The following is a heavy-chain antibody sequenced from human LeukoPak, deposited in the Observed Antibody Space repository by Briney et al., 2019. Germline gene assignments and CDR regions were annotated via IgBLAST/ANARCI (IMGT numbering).Heavy chain of an antibody. V-gene: IGHV4-39*07. Sequence: PSETLSLTCTVSGGSISSSSYYWGWIRQPPGKGLEWIGSIYYSGSTYYNPSLKSRVTISVDTSKNQFSLKLSSVTAADTAVYYCARVARSGPRAGSGSYPDYWGQGTLVTVSS. D-gene: IGHD3-10*01. CDR3: ARVARSGPRAGSGSYPDY. CDR1: GGSISSSSYY. CDR2: IYYSGST. J-gene: IGHJ4*02.